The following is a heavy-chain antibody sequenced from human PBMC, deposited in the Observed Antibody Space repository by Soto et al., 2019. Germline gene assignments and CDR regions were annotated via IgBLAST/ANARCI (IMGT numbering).Heavy chain of an antibody. CDR2: TYYKSKWYN. J-gene: IGHJ6*02. CDR1: GDSVSSNSAA. CDR3: ARDAVSMVRGVIIDSCGMDV. D-gene: IGHD3-10*01. Sequence: PSQTLSLTCAISGDSVSSNSAAWNWIRQSPSRGLEWLGRTYYKSKWYNDYAVSVKSRITINPDTSKNQFSLQLNSVTPEDTAVYYCARDAVSMVRGVIIDSCGMDVWGQGTTVTVSS. V-gene: IGHV6-1*01.